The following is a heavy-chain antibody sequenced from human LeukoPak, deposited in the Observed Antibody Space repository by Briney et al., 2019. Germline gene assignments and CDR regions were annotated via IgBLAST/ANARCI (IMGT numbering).Heavy chain of an antibody. Sequence: GGSLRLSCTVSGFTVISNSWSWVRQAPGKGLEWVSFIYSGGNTHYSDSVKGRFTISRDNSKNTLYLQMNSLRAEDTAIYYCARRAGEYSHPYDYWGQGTLVTVSS. CDR2: IYSGGNT. D-gene: IGHD2-15*01. CDR3: ARRAGEYSHPYDY. J-gene: IGHJ4*02. CDR1: GFTVISNS. V-gene: IGHV3-53*01.